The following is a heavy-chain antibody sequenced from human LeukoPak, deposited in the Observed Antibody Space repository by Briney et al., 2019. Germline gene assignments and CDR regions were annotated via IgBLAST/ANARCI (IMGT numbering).Heavy chain of an antibody. J-gene: IGHJ4*02. CDR1: GGSFSGYY. Sequence: SETLSLTCAVYGGSFSGYYWSWIRQPPGKGLEWIGEINHSGSTNYNPSLKSRVTISVDTSKNQLSLKLSSVTAADTAVYYCARWGSGWYYFDYWGQGTLVTVSS. CDR3: ARWGSGWYYFDY. D-gene: IGHD6-19*01. V-gene: IGHV4-34*01. CDR2: INHSGST.